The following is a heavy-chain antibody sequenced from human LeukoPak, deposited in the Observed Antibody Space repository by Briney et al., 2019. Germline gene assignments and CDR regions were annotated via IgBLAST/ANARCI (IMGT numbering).Heavy chain of an antibody. Sequence: GGSLRLSCAASGFAFISYSMNWVRQAPGKGLEWVSSISSSSNYKYYADSVKGRFTISRDNAKNSLYLQMNSLRAEDTAVYYCARDGSGFDYWGQGTLVTVSS. CDR1: GFAFISYS. CDR2: ISSSSNYK. CDR3: ARDGSGFDY. D-gene: IGHD6-25*01. J-gene: IGHJ4*02. V-gene: IGHV3-21*01.